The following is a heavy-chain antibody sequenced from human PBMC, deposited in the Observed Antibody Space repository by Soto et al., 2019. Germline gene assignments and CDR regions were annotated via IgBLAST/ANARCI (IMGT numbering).Heavy chain of an antibody. Sequence: ASVKVSCKASGYTFTSYGISWVRQAPGQGLEWMGWISAYNGNTNYAQKLQGRVTMTTDTSTSTAYMELRSLRSDDTAVYYRAREPYDYVWGSYRRPPGTLGGYYFDYWGQGTLVTVSS. D-gene: IGHD3-16*02. J-gene: IGHJ4*02. CDR3: AREPYDYVWGSYRRPPGTLGGYYFDY. CDR1: GYTFTSYG. CDR2: ISAYNGNT. V-gene: IGHV1-18*04.